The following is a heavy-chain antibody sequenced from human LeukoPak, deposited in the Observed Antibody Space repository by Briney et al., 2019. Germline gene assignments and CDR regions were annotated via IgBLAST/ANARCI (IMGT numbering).Heavy chain of an antibody. CDR3: ARVGVGTSMDV. Sequence: SETLSLTCSVSGDSISLGGYYWSWIRQHPGKGLEWIGYIYYTGSTNYNPSLKSRITISIDTSNNQFSLMLSSVTAADTAVYYCARVGVGTSMDVWGQGTTVTVSS. D-gene: IGHD2-21*02. CDR2: IYYTGST. CDR1: GDSISLGGYY. J-gene: IGHJ6*02. V-gene: IGHV4-31*03.